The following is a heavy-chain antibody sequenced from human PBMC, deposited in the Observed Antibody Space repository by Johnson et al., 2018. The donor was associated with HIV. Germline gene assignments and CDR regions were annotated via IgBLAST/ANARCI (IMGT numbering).Heavy chain of an antibody. CDR3: ARERASSAFDI. CDR1: GFTFSSYW. J-gene: IGHJ3*02. CDR2: IKHDGSEK. Sequence: VQLEESGGGLVKPGGSLRLSCAASGFTFSSYWMSWVRQAPGKGLEWVANIKHDGSEKYYVDSVKGRFTISRDNAKNSLYLQMNSLRAEDTAVYYCARERASSAFDIWGQGTMVTVSS. V-gene: IGHV3-7*01.